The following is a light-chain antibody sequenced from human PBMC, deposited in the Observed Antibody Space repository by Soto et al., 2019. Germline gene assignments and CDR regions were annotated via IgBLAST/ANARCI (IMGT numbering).Light chain of an antibody. CDR3: QQYHDWPLT. J-gene: IGKJ4*01. Sequence: EIVMTQSPATLSVSPGEKATLSCRASQSVSSNFAWYQQRPAQAPRLLIYDVSTRATGVPTRFSGSGSGTEFTLTISSLQSKDLAVYYCQQYHDWPLTFGGGTRVEIK. V-gene: IGKV3D-15*01. CDR1: QSVSSN. CDR2: DVS.